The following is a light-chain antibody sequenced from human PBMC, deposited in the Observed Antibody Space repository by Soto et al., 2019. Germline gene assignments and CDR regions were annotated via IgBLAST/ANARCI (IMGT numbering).Light chain of an antibody. V-gene: IGKV3-20*01. Sequence: EVVLTQSPGTLSCSPVERSTLSGRASQSVSNTYVAWYQHIPGQTPRLLIYGASNRATGIPDRFSGSGSGTDFTLTISRLEPEDFAVYYCQQHDNSPWMFGQGTKVDIK. CDR1: QSVSNTY. J-gene: IGKJ1*01. CDR2: GAS. CDR3: QQHDNSPWM.